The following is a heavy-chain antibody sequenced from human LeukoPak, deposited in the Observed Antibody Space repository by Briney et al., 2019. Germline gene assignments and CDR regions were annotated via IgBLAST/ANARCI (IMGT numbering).Heavy chain of an antibody. V-gene: IGHV3-21*01. CDR2: ISSSSSYI. J-gene: IGHJ6*02. CDR1: GFTFSSYS. D-gene: IGHD3-9*01. Sequence: GGSLRLSCAASGFTFSSYSMNWVHQAPGKGLEWVSSISSSSSYIYYADSVKGRFTISRDNAKNSLYLRMNSLRAEDTAVYYCALAGYYDILTGYYYYYYGMDVWGQGTTVTVSS. CDR3: ALAGYYDILTGYYYYYYGMDV.